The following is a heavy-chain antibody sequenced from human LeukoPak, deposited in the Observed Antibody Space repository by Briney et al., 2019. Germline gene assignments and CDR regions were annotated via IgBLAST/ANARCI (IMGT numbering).Heavy chain of an antibody. D-gene: IGHD5-12*01. Sequence: SSETLSLTCTVSGYSISSGYYWGWIRQPPGKGLEWIGSIYHSGSTYYNPSLKSRVTISVDTSKNQFSLKLSSVTAADTAVYYCARAGYSGYDYANLGYWGQGTLVTVSS. V-gene: IGHV4-38-2*02. J-gene: IGHJ4*02. CDR3: ARAGYSGYDYANLGY. CDR2: IYHSGST. CDR1: GYSISSGYY.